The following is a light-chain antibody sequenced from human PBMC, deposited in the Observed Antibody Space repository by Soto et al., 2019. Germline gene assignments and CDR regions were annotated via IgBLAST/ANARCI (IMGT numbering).Light chain of an antibody. CDR3: QQYDNLPYT. J-gene: IGKJ2*01. CDR1: QDISNY. V-gene: IGKV1-33*01. Sequence: DIQMTQSPSSLSASVGDRVTITCQASQDISNYLNWYQQKSGKAPKLLIYDASNLETGVPSRFSGSGSGTYFTFTINSLQPEDIATYYCQQYDNLPYTFGQGTKLEIK. CDR2: DAS.